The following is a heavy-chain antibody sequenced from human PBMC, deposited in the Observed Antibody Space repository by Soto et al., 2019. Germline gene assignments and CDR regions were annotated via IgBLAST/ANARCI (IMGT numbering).Heavy chain of an antibody. CDR1: GFSLSTSGVG. V-gene: IGHV2-5*01. J-gene: IGHJ6*02. Sequence: QITLKESGPTLVKPTQTLTLTCTFSGFSLSTSGVGVGWIRQPPGKALEWLALIYWNDNKLYSPSLKTRLTITKDTSKNQVVLTMTNMDPVDTATYYCLHQKGFTGGIYYYGMDFWGPGTTVTVSS. CDR3: LHQKGFTGGIYYYGMDF. D-gene: IGHD7-27*01. CDR2: IYWNDNK.